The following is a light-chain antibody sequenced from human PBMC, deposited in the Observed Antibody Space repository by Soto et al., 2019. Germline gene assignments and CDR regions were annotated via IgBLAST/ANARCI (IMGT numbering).Light chain of an antibody. V-gene: IGLV2-14*01. CDR2: EVS. CDR3: SSYTRSSTRV. CDR1: SSDVGAYNF. Sequence: QSALTQPASVSGSPGQSITISCTGTSSDVGAYNFVSWYQQHPGKVPKLMIYEVSNRPSGVSNRFSGSKSGNTASLTISGLQAEDEADYYCSSYTRSSTRVFGGGTKLTVL. J-gene: IGLJ3*02.